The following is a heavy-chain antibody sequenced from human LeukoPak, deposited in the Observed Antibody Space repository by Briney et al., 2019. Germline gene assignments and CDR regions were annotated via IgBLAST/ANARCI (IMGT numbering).Heavy chain of an antibody. CDR3: ARQGSYYYYYMDV. CDR1: GYSFTSFW. V-gene: IGHV5-51*01. CDR2: IHPGDSDI. J-gene: IGHJ6*03. Sequence: GASLKISCKGSGYSFTSFWIGWARQMAGKGLEWMGIIHPGDSDIRYSPSFQGPVTISADKSISTAYLQWSSLKASDTAMYYCARQGSYYYYYMDVWGKGTTVTVSS.